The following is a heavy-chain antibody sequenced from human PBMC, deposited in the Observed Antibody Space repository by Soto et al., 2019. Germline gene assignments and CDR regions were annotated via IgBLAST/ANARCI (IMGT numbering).Heavy chain of an antibody. CDR3: ARDPPYYEPLTGYHEEDAFDV. J-gene: IGHJ3*01. D-gene: IGHD3-9*01. Sequence: EVQLVESGGGLVQPGGSLRLSCVASGFIFSTYDMNWVRQAPGKGPEWISYISSTDNTIYYADSVKGRFTISRDNAKNSLYRQMNSLRAEDTALYYCARDPPYYEPLTGYHEEDAFDVWGQGTMVTVSS. V-gene: IGHV3-48*03. CDR1: GFIFSTYD. CDR2: ISSTDNTI.